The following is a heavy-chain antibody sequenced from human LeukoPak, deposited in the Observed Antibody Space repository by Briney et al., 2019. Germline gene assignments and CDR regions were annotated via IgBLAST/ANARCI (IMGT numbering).Heavy chain of an antibody. CDR3: ARGGSGSYFNVVVGNFDY. CDR2: LSYDGGSK. CDR1: GFTFSNYA. D-gene: IGHD3-10*01. V-gene: IGHV3-30*04. Sequence: GGPLLPSCAAAGFTFSNYAMRWCRQPPGKGLEGVALLSYDGGSKYYADSVRGRFTISRDNSKNTLYLQMNSLRAEDTAVYYCARGGSGSYFNVVVGNFDYWGQGTLVTVSS. J-gene: IGHJ4*02.